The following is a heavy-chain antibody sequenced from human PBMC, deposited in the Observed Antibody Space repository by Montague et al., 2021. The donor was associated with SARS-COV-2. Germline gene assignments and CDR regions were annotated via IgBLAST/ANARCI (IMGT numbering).Heavy chain of an antibody. J-gene: IGHJ6*03. CDR2: IRHGGST. D-gene: IGHD3-10*01. CDR1: GGSFSTYS. Sequence: SETLSLTCAVHGGSFSTYSWNWIRQPPGKGLEWIGEIRHGGSTNYNPSLKSRVTISADTSKNQFSLKLTSVAAADTAFYYFARLGDGVVPSPILGVGPYYSYYYMDVWGKGTTVTVSS. V-gene: IGHV4-34*01. CDR3: ARLGDGVVPSPILGVGPYYSYYYMDV.